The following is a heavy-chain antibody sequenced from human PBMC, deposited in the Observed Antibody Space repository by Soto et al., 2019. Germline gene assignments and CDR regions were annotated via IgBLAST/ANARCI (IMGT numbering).Heavy chain of an antibody. J-gene: IGHJ4*02. CDR2: ISYDGSNK. Sequence: QVQLVESGGGVVQPGRSLRLSCAASGFPFSSYGMHWVRQAPGKGLEWVAVISYDGSNKYYADSVKGRFTISRDNSKNTLYLEMNSLRAEDTAVYYCAKDRGPGRIQLWQSFDYWGQGTLVIVSS. CDR3: AKDRGPGRIQLWQSFDY. V-gene: IGHV3-30*18. D-gene: IGHD5-18*01. CDR1: GFPFSSYG.